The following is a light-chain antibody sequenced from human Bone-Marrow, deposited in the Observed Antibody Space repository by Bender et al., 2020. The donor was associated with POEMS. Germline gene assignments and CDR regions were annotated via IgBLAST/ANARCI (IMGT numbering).Light chain of an antibody. Sequence: QSALTQPASVSGSPGQSITISCTGTSSDVGSYRLVSWYQQHPGKAPKLMIYEVNKRPSGVSNRFSGSKSGNTASLTISGIQAEDEADYYCSSYAGSDILVVGGGTKLTVL. J-gene: IGLJ2*01. CDR2: EVN. V-gene: IGLV2-23*02. CDR3: SSYAGSDILV. CDR1: SSDVGSYRL.